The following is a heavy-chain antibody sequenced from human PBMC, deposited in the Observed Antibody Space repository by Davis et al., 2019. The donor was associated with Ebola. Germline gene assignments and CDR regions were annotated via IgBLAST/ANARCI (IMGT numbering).Heavy chain of an antibody. J-gene: IGHJ5*02. CDR2: IYYSGST. CDR3: ARRGTSSWYAGWFDP. CDR1: GGSISSGDYY. D-gene: IGHD6-13*01. V-gene: IGHV4-30-4*01. Sequence: SETLSLTCTVSGGSISSGDYYWSWIRQPPGKGLEWIGYIYYSGSTYYNPSLKSRLTISADMSKNQFSLRLSSVTAADTAMYYCARRGTSSWYAGWFDPWGQGTLVTVSS.